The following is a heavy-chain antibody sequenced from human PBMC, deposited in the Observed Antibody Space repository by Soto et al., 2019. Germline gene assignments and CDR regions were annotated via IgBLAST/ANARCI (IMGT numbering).Heavy chain of an antibody. CDR1: GFTFSSYG. Sequence: QVQLVESGGGVVQPGRSLRLSCAASGFTFSSYGMHWVRQAPGKGLEWVAVIWYDGSNKYYADSVKGRFTISRDNSKNTLYLQMNSLRAEDTAVYYCAREFRMELHQFDYWGQGTLVTVSS. J-gene: IGHJ4*02. CDR2: IWYDGSNK. V-gene: IGHV3-33*01. CDR3: AREFRMELHQFDY. D-gene: IGHD1-7*01.